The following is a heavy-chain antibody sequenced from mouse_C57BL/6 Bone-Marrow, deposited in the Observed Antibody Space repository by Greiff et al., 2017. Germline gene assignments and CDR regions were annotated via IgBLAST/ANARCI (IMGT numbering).Heavy chain of an antibody. J-gene: IGHJ3*01. V-gene: IGHV1-87*01. CDR3: SEDSAVYYCALSLFAY. CDR2: GLGLEWIG. CDR1: YTFSRRVH. Sequence: QVQLQQSGPELARPWAPVKISSQAFYTFSRRVHFAIRGTNYWMQWVKQRPGLGLEWIGAIYPGHGDTSYNQKFKGTATLTADKSSSTAYMQLSSLTSEDSAVYYCALSLFAYWGQGTLVTVSA.